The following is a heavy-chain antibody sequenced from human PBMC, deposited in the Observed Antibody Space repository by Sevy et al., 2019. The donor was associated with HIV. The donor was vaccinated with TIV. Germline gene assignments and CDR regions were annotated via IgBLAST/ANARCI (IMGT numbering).Heavy chain of an antibody. J-gene: IGHJ6*02. CDR3: ARDPYRYYDFWSGYYGYYGMDV. CDR1: GFTFSNYA. Sequence: GGSLRLSCAASGFTFSNYAMHWVRQAPGKGLEWVAVISYDGSNKYYAHSVKGRFTISRDNSKNTLYLQMNSLRAEDTAVYYCARDPYRYYDFWSGYYGYYGMDVWGQGTTVTVSS. CDR2: ISYDGSNK. D-gene: IGHD3-3*01. V-gene: IGHV3-30-3*01.